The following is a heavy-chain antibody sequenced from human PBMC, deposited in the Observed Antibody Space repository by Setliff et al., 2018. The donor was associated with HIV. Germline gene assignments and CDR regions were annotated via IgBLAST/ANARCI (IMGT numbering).Heavy chain of an antibody. CDR3: ARALSYGSGTYSAAGF. D-gene: IGHD3-10*01. CDR1: GYTFTSYA. J-gene: IGHJ4*02. Sequence: ASVKVSCKASGYTFTSYAMHWVRQAPGQGLEWMGWINAGNGNTESSKKFQGRVTITRETSATTAYMELSSLTPEDTAIYFCARALSYGSGTYSAAGFWGQGTLVTVS. CDR2: INAGNGNT. V-gene: IGHV1-3*01.